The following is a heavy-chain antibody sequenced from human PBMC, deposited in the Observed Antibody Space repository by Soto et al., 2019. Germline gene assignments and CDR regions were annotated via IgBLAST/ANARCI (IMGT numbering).Heavy chain of an antibody. V-gene: IGHV4-34*01. J-gene: IGHJ4*02. CDR2: INHSGST. CDR1: GGSFSGYY. D-gene: IGHD3-22*01. Sequence: SETLSLTCAVYGGSFSGYYWTWIRQPPGTGLEWIGEINHSGSTNYNPSLKSRVTISVDTSKNQFSLKLSSVTAADTAVYYCARLGSSGYYYASYFDYWGQGTLVTVSS. CDR3: ARLGSSGYYYASYFDY.